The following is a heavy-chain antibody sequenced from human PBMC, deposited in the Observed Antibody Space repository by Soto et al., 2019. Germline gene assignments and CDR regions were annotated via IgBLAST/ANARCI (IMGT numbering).Heavy chain of an antibody. D-gene: IGHD6-19*01. CDR1: GYTFTSYG. CDR2: ISAYNGNT. J-gene: IGHJ6*02. CDR3: ARIALAGTFGYYGMDV. V-gene: IGHV1-18*01. Sequence: QVQLVQSGAEVKKPGASVKVSCKASGYTFTSYGISWVRQAPGQGLEWMGWISAYNGNTNYAQKLQVRVTMTTDTATSTDYMELRSLRSDDTAVDYCARIALAGTFGYYGMDVWGQGTTVTVSS.